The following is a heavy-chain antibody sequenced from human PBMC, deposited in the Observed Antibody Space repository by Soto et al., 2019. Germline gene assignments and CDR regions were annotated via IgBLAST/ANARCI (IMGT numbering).Heavy chain of an antibody. CDR2: IYYSGST. D-gene: IGHD2-2*01. V-gene: IGHV4-30-4*01. CDR1: GGSISGADYY. Sequence: ASETLSLTCTVSGGSISGADYYWSWVRQPPGKGLEWIGYIYYSGSTYYNPSLKSRVTISIDMSKNHFSLKLSSLTAADTAVYYCARNHYSSIGLGAFDIWGQGTMVTVSS. CDR3: ARNHYSSIGLGAFDI. J-gene: IGHJ3*02.